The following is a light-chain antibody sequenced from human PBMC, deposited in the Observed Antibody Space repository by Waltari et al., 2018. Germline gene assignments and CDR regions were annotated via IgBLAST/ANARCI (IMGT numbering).Light chain of an antibody. CDR2: VIS. CDR3: QQSDSLPLT. V-gene: IGKV1-39*01. J-gene: IGKJ4*01. Sequence: DIQMTQSPSSLSASVGDRVTIPSRASQTINKYLNWYQKKPGRAPKVLISVISYLHTGVPSRFSGSGSGTDFTLTISSLQPEDFATYYCQQSDSLPLTFGGGTKVEIK. CDR1: QTINKY.